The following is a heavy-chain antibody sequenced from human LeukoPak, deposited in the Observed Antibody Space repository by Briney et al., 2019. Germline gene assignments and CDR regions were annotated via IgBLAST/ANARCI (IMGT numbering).Heavy chain of an antibody. CDR1: GGSIRSGGYS. D-gene: IGHD7-27*01. CDR3: ARGGVTGDTDDAFDI. CDR2: IYHSGST. Sequence: PSETLSLTCAVYGGSIRSGGYSWSWIRQPPGKGLEWIGYIYHSGSTYYNPSLKSRVTISVDRSKNQFSLKLSSVTAADTAVYYCARGGVTGDTDDAFDIWGQGTMVTVSS. J-gene: IGHJ3*02. V-gene: IGHV4-30-2*01.